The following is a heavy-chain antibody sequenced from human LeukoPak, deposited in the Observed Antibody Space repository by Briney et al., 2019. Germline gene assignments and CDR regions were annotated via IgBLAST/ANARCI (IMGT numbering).Heavy chain of an antibody. CDR2: ISGSGGTT. D-gene: IGHD3-22*01. Sequence: PGGSLRLSCAASGFTFSSYDMNWVRQAPGKGLEWVSAISGSGGTTYYADSVKGRFTISRDNSKNTLYLQMNSLRAEDTAVYYCAKGPDDSSGYDAFDIWGQGTMVTVSS. CDR3: AKGPDDSSGYDAFDI. V-gene: IGHV3-23*01. J-gene: IGHJ3*02. CDR1: GFTFSSYD.